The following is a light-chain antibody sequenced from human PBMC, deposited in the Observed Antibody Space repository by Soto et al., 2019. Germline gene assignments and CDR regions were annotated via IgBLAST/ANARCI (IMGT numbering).Light chain of an antibody. J-gene: IGKJ1*01. CDR1: QSLLHSNGYNY. CDR3: MQGLQTRT. CDR2: LGS. Sequence: DIVMTQSPLSLPVTPGEPASISCRSSQSLLHSNGYNYLDWYLQKPGQSPQLLIYLGSHRASGVPDRLSGSESGTDFPLKISRVEAEDVGIYYCMQGLQTRTFGQGTRVEIK. V-gene: IGKV2-28*01.